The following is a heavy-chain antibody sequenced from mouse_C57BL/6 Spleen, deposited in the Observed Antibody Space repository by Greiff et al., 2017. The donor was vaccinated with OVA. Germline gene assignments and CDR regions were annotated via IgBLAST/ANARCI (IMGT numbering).Heavy chain of an antibody. D-gene: IGHD1-1*01. V-gene: IGHV1-15*01. J-gene: IGHJ4*01. Sequence: VQLQQSGAELVRPGASVTLSCKASGYTFTDYEMHWVKQTPVHGLEWIGAIDPETGGTAYNQKFKGKAILTADKSSSTAYMELRSLTSEDSAVDYCTRDYGSSYAMDYWGQGTSVTVSS. CDR1: GYTFTDYE. CDR2: IDPETGGT. CDR3: TRDYGSSYAMDY.